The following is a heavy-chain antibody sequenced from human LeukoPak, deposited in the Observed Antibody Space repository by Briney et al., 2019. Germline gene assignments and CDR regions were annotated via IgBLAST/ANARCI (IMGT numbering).Heavy chain of an antibody. D-gene: IGHD1-26*01. CDR1: GGSVSSGDYY. V-gene: IGHV4-61*02. Sequence: PSQTLSLTCTVSGGSVSSGDYYWSWIRQPAGKELEWIGRIYANGKVNYKPSLKSRVTISVDTSKNQFSLKLSSVTAADTAVYYCARNLRRLGSYNQRLPPSYNWFDPWGQGTLVTVSS. J-gene: IGHJ5*02. CDR2: IYANGKV. CDR3: ARNLRRLGSYNQRLPPSYNWFDP.